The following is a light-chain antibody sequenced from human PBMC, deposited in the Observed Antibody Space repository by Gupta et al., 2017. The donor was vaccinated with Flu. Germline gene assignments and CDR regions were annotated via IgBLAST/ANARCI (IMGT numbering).Light chain of an antibody. V-gene: IGLV7-46*01. CDR3: WLTYVGPWV. Sequence: AVVTQAPSLTVSPGGTVTLTCDSSTGAVTSGHYPHWYQQKPVQDHRTLIYDTTNKYSGTPARFSGSLLGGQAALTLSGAQTEDEGDYDCWLTYVGPWVFGGGTRLTVL. CDR1: TGAVTSGHY. J-gene: IGLJ3*02. CDR2: DTT.